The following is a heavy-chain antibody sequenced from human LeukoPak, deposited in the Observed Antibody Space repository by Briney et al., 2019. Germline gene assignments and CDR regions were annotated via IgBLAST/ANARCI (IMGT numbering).Heavy chain of an antibody. CDR3: ARSHYYDSSGSHNNWFDP. CDR1: GFVFSAYN. Sequence: GGSLRLSCVASGFVFSAYNIHWVRQAPGKGLEWVAVVWSDGGRKYYGDSVTGRFTISRDNSENTVYLQLNSLRAEDTAVYYCARSHYYDSSGSHNNWFDPWGQGTLVTVSS. J-gene: IGHJ5*02. D-gene: IGHD3-22*01. V-gene: IGHV3-33*01. CDR2: VWSDGGRK.